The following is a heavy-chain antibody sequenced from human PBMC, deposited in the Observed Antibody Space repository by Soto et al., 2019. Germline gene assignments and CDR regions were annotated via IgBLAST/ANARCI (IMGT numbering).Heavy chain of an antibody. CDR3: ARGITIFGVVSRVRRTYNWFDP. V-gene: IGHV4-34*01. Sequence: SETLSLTCAVYGGSFSGYYWSWIRQPPGKGLEWIGEINHSGSTNYNPSLKSRVTISVDTSKNQFSLKLSSVTAADTAVYYCARGITIFGVVSRVRRTYNWFDPWGQGTLVTVSS. J-gene: IGHJ5*02. CDR1: GGSFSGYY. CDR2: INHSGST. D-gene: IGHD3-3*01.